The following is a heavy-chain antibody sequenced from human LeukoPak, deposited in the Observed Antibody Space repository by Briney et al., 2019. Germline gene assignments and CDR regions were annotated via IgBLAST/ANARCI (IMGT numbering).Heavy chain of an antibody. J-gene: IGHJ6*03. CDR3: ARTGTGDYYYYYMDV. Sequence: SETLSLTCTVSGGSISSYYWSWIRQPPEKGLEWIGYIYYSGSTNYNPSLKSRVTISVDTSKNQFSLKLSSVTAADTAVYYCARTGTGDYYYYYMDVWGKGTTVTVSS. CDR2: IYYSGST. CDR1: GGSISSYY. D-gene: IGHD2-8*02. V-gene: IGHV4-59*08.